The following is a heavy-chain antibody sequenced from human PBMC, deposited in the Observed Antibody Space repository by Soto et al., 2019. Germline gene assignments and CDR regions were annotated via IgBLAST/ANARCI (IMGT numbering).Heavy chain of an antibody. Sequence: QVQLQESGPGLVKPSETLSLTCTVSGGSISNYYWSWIRQPPGKGLEWIGYIYYIGSTRYNPSLKSRVTIAVDTSKNQFSLKLSSVTAADTAVYYCARHGPIAAAGTVFDYWGQGTLVTVSS. D-gene: IGHD6-13*01. V-gene: IGHV4-59*08. J-gene: IGHJ4*02. CDR2: IYYIGST. CDR3: ARHGPIAAAGTVFDY. CDR1: GGSISNYY.